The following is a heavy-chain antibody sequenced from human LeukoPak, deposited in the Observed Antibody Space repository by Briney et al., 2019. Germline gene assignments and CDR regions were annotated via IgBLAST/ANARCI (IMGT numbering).Heavy chain of an antibody. CDR2: INPNSGAT. V-gene: IGHV1-2*02. Sequence: GASVKVSCKASGYTFTGYYMHWVRQAPGQGLEWMGWINPNSGATYNTQKFQGRVTMTRDTSISTAYMELSSLRSDDTAVYYCARDDPPTNYRGVGDYWGQGTLVTVSS. J-gene: IGHJ4*02. D-gene: IGHD3-10*01. CDR3: ARDDPPTNYRGVGDY. CDR1: GYTFTGYY.